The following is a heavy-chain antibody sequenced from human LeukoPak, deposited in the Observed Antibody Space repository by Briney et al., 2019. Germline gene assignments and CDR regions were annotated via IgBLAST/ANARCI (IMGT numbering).Heavy chain of an antibody. CDR3: TRGWRGPSIAARPDGSHYYYYYMDV. CDR1: GFTFGDYA. J-gene: IGHJ6*03. D-gene: IGHD6-6*01. Sequence: PGRSLRLSCTASGFTFGDYAMSWVRQAPGKGLEWVGFIRSKAYGGTTEYAASMKGRFTISRDDSKSIACLQMNSLKTEDTAVYYCTRGWRGPSIAARPDGSHYYYYYMDVWGKGTTVTVSS. V-gene: IGHV3-49*04. CDR2: IRSKAYGGTT.